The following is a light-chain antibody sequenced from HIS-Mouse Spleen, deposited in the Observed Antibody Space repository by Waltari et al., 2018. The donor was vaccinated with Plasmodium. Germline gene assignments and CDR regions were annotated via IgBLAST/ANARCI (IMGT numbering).Light chain of an antibody. V-gene: IGLV3-1*01. CDR1: KLGDKY. CDR3: QAWDSSTVV. CDR2: QDS. J-gene: IGLJ2*01. Sequence: SYELTQPPSVSVSPGQTASITCSGDKLGDKYACWYQQKPGQSPVLVIYQDSKRPSGIHGRFAGSNSGSTATLTISGTQAMDEADYYCQAWDSSTVVFGGGTKLTVL.